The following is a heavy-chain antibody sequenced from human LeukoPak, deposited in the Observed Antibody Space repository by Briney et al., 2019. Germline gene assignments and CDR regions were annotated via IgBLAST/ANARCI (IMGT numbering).Heavy chain of an antibody. D-gene: IGHD3-10*01. CDR3: ARGAGLSLFYYYMDV. CDR2: IYHSGCT. J-gene: IGHJ6*03. Sequence: SETLSLTCTVSGGSISSGGYYWSWIRQPPGKGLEWIGYIYHSGCTNYNPSLKSRVTMSVDTSKNQFSLKLSSVTAADTAVYYCARGAGLSLFYYYMDVWGKGTTVTVSS. V-gene: IGHV4-61*08. CDR1: GGSISSGGYY.